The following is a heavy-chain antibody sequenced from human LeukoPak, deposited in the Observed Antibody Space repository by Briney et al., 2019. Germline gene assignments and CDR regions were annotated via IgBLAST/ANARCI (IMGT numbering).Heavy chain of an antibody. J-gene: IGHJ4*02. CDR2: ISGSGGST. Sequence: GGSLRLSCAVSGLTFSSYGMSWVRQAPGKGLEWVSAISGSGGSTYYADSVKGRFTISRDNSKNTLYLQMNSLRAEDTAVYYCAKDFELWFGELIDYWGQGTLVTVSS. D-gene: IGHD3-10*01. CDR1: GLTFSSYG. V-gene: IGHV3-23*01. CDR3: AKDFELWFGELIDY.